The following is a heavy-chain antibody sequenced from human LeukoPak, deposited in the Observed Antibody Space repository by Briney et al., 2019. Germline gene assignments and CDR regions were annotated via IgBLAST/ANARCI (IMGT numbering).Heavy chain of an antibody. J-gene: IGHJ4*02. D-gene: IGHD3-9*01. V-gene: IGHV1-18*01. CDR2: ISAYNGNT. CDR1: GYTFTSYG. CDR3: AREGRYFDWLLVDY. Sequence: ASVKVSCKASGYTFTSYGISWVRQAPGQGLEWMGWISAYNGNTNYTQKLQGRVTMTTDTSTSTAYMELRSLRSDDTAVYYCAREGRYFDWLLVDYWGQGTLVTVSS.